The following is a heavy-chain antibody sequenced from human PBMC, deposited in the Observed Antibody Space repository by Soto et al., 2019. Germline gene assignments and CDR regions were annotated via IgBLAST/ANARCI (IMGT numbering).Heavy chain of an antibody. Sequence: GGSLRLSCAASGFTFSSYWMSWVRQAPGKGLEWVANIKQDGSEKYYVDSVKGRFTISRDNAKNSLYLQMNSLRAEDTAVYYCARLGIAVASGAFDIWGQGTMVTV. V-gene: IGHV3-7*03. J-gene: IGHJ3*02. CDR3: ARLGIAVASGAFDI. CDR1: GFTFSSYW. CDR2: IKQDGSEK. D-gene: IGHD6-19*01.